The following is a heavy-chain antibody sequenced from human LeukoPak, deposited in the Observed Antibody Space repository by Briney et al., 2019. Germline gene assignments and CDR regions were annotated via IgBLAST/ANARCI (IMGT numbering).Heavy chain of an antibody. CDR3: AREGRFDY. CDR1: GYSTSSGYY. CDR2: IYHSGST. V-gene: IGHV4-38-2*02. J-gene: IGHJ4*02. Sequence: KPSETLSLTCAVSGYSTSSGYYWGWIRQPPGKGLEWIGSIYHSGSTYYNPSLKSRVTISVDTSKNQFSLKLSSVTAADTAVYYCAREGRFDYWGQGTLVTVSS.